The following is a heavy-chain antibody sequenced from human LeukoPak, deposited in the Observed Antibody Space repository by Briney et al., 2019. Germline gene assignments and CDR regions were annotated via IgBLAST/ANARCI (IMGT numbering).Heavy chain of an antibody. V-gene: IGHV4-38-2*01. CDR2: IYYSGST. J-gene: IGHJ4*02. CDR1: GYSISSGYY. Sequence: SETLSLTCVVSGYSISSGYYWGWIRQPPGKGLEWIGNIYYSGSTYYNPSLQSRVTMSVDTSKNQFSLKLSSVTAGDTAVYYCARVSGSYEPFDSWGQGTLVIVSS. CDR3: ARVSGSYEPFDS. D-gene: IGHD1-26*01.